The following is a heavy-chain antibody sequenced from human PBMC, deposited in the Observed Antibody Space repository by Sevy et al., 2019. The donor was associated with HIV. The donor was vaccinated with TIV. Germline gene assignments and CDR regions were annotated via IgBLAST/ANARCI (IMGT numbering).Heavy chain of an antibody. CDR3: ARGHDYGDYGDYYYYYGMDV. Sequence: GGSLRLSCAASGFTFSSYDMHWVRQATGKGLEWVSAIGTAGDTYYPGSVKGRFTISRENAKNSLYLQMNSLRAGDTAVYYCARGHDYGDYGDYYYYYGMDVWGQGTTVTVSS. D-gene: IGHD4-17*01. V-gene: IGHV3-13*01. CDR1: GFTFSSYD. J-gene: IGHJ6*02. CDR2: IGTAGDT.